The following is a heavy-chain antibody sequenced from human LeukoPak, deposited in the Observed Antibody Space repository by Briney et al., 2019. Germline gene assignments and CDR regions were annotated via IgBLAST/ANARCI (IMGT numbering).Heavy chain of an antibody. CDR2: FDPEDGET. V-gene: IGHV1-24*01. Sequence: ASVNVSCKVSGYTLTELSMHWVRQAPGKGLEWMGGFDPEDGETIYAQKFQGRVTMTEDTSTDTAYMELSSLRSEDTAVYYCATEKKLELPRGFDYWGQGTLVTVSS. J-gene: IGHJ4*02. CDR1: GYTLTELS. D-gene: IGHD1-7*01. CDR3: ATEKKLELPRGFDY.